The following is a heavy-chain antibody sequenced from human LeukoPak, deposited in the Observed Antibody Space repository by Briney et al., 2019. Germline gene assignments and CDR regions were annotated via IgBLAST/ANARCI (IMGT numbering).Heavy chain of an antibody. V-gene: IGHV3-74*01. CDR1: GFTFSSYW. Sequence: GGSLRLSCAASGFTFSSYWMHWVRQAPGKGLVWVSRISTDGSSTTYADSVKGRFTISRDNAKNSLYLQMISLRADDTGVYYCLQYNSGSTWGQGTLVTVSS. CDR3: LQYNSGST. J-gene: IGHJ5*02. CDR2: ISTDGSST. D-gene: IGHD3-10*01.